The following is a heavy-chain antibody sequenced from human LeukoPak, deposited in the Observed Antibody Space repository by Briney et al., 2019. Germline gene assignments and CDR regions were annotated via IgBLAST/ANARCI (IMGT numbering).Heavy chain of an antibody. V-gene: IGHV3-23*01. CDR3: AKVGYYDSSGYFDY. D-gene: IGHD3-22*01. Sequence: GGSLRLSCAASGFTFSSYAMSWVRQAPGKGLEWVSAISGSGGSTYYADSAKGRFTISRDNSKNTLYLQMNSLRAEDTAVYYCAKVGYYDSSGYFDYWGQGTLVTVSS. J-gene: IGHJ4*02. CDR1: GFTFSSYA. CDR2: ISGSGGST.